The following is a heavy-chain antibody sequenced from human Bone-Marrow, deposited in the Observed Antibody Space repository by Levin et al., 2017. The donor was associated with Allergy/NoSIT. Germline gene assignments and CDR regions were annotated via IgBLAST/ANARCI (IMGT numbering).Heavy chain of an antibody. D-gene: IGHD3-22*01. Sequence: GESLKISCKASGYTFTSYDINWVRQATGQGLEWMGWMNPNSGNTGYAQKFQGRVTMTRNTSISTAYMELSSLRSEDTAVYYCARYSTRFIVVVMAWFDYWGQGTLVTVSS. V-gene: IGHV1-8*01. CDR2: MNPNSGNT. J-gene: IGHJ4*02. CDR1: GYTFTSYD. CDR3: ARYSTRFIVVVMAWFDY.